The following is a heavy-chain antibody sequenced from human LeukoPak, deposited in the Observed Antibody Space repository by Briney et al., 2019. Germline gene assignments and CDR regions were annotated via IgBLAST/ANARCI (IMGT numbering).Heavy chain of an antibody. V-gene: IGHV3-21*01. CDR3: AKEGDYYGSGSHRDAFDM. D-gene: IGHD3-10*01. J-gene: IGHJ3*02. CDR2: ISSSSSYI. CDR1: GFTFSSYS. Sequence: GGSLRLSCAASGFTFSSYSMNWVRQAPGKGLEWVSSISSSSSYIYYAGSVKGRFTISRDNAKNSLYLHMNTLRAEDTAVYYCAKEGDYYGSGSHRDAFDMWGQGTMVTVSS.